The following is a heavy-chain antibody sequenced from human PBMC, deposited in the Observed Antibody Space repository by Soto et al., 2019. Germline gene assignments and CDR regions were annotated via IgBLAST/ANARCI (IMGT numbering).Heavy chain of an antibody. J-gene: IGHJ4*02. Sequence: EVQLLESGGGLVQPGGSLRLSCAASGFTFSNYAMNWVRQAPGKGLEWVSVISGSGGSTYYADALKGRVTISRDNSKNTLYLQMNSLRAEDTAVYYCAKEARYRGYDLVEYFDYWGQGTLVPVSS. CDR2: ISGSGGST. CDR3: AKEARYRGYDLVEYFDY. D-gene: IGHD5-12*01. V-gene: IGHV3-23*01. CDR1: GFTFSNYA.